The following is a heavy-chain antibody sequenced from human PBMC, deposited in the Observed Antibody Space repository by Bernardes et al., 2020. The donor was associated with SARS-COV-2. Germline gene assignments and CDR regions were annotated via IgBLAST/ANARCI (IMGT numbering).Heavy chain of an antibody. D-gene: IGHD3-16*01. V-gene: IGHV3-30*02. Sequence: VGSLRLSCTTSGFTFSSFGMHWVRQAPGKGLEWVAFVIFDGSKEYYADSVKGRFTVSRDNSKNTLSLQMNSLRVEDTAIYFCARDAADIVGDLYYYALDVWGQGTTVTVSS. CDR1: GFTFSSFG. CDR3: ARDAADIVGDLYYYALDV. J-gene: IGHJ6*02. CDR2: VIFDGSKE.